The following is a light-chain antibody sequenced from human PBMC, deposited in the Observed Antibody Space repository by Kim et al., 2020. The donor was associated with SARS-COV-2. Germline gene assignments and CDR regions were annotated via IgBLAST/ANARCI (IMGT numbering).Light chain of an antibody. CDR2: QDT. CDR3: QTWDSSLVV. V-gene: IGLV3-1*01. J-gene: IGLJ2*01. CDR1: RLGDEY. Sequence: ELTQPPSVSVSPGQTANISCSGYRLGDEYACWFQQKPGQSPVLVIYQDTKRPSGIPERFSGSNSGSTATLTITGTQAMDEADYYCQTWDSSLVVFGGGTQLTVL.